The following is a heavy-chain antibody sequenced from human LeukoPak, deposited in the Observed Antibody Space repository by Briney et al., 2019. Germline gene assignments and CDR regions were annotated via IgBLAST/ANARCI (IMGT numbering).Heavy chain of an antibody. J-gene: IGHJ4*02. V-gene: IGHV4-61*08. CDR1: GGSISSGDFY. CDR2: IYYSGST. CDR3: ARETGYSGYHD. D-gene: IGHD5-12*01. Sequence: SETLSLTCTVSGGSISSGDFYWSWIRQPPGKGLEWIGYIYYSGSTNYNPSLKSRVTISVDTSKNQFSLKLSSVTAADTAVYYCARETGYSGYHDWGQGTLVTVSS.